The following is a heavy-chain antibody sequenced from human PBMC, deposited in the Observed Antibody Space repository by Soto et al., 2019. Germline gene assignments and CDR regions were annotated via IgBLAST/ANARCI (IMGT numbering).Heavy chain of an antibody. V-gene: IGHV3-23*01. CDR1: GFIFSSCA. J-gene: IGHJ6*02. D-gene: IGHD3-22*01. Sequence: PGGSLRLSCSASGFIFSSCAMNWVRQAPGKGLEWVSAISGSGGSIYCADSEKGRFTISRDNSKTTLYLEMDSLRAEDTTEYNCARDPPYYYDSSGLTYGMDVWGQGTTVTVSS. CDR2: ISGSGGSI. CDR3: ARDPPYYYDSSGLTYGMDV.